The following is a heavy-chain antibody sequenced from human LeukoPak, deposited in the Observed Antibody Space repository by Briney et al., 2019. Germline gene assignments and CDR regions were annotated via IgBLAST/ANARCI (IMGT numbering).Heavy chain of an antibody. V-gene: IGHV7-4-1*02. CDR2: INTNTGNP. Sequence: ASVKVFCKASGYTFTSYAMHWVRQAPGQGLEWMGWINTNTGNPTYAQGFTGRFVFSLDTSVSTAYLQINSLKAEDTAVYYCARVRSGWDTDLWGRGTLVTVSS. J-gene: IGHJ2*01. CDR1: GYTFTSYA. CDR3: ARVRSGWDTDL. D-gene: IGHD5-18*01.